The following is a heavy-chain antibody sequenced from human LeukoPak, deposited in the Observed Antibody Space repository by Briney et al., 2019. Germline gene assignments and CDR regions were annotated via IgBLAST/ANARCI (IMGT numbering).Heavy chain of an antibody. CDR2: IYYSGST. V-gene: IGHV4-59*12. Sequence: PSETLSLTCAVYGGSFSSYYWTWIRQPPGKGLEWIGYIYYSGSTNYNPSLKSRVTISVDTSKNQFSLKLSSVTAADTAVYYCARGGYYYDSSGSAEYFQHWGQGTLVTVSS. D-gene: IGHD3-22*01. CDR3: ARGGYYYDSSGSAEYFQH. J-gene: IGHJ1*01. CDR1: GGSFSSYY.